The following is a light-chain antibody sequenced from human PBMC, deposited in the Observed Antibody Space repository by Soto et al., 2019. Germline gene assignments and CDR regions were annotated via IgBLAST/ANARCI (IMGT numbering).Light chain of an antibody. CDR1: QSLSSSY. V-gene: IGKV3-20*01. Sequence: EIVLTQFPGTLSLSPGERATLSCRPSQSLSSSYLVWYQQKPGQAPRLLIYAASRRATGIPDRFSGSGSATEYTLTISRSEPEDSAVYYCQQQGTFGQGTKLEIK. J-gene: IGKJ2*01. CDR2: AAS. CDR3: QQQGT.